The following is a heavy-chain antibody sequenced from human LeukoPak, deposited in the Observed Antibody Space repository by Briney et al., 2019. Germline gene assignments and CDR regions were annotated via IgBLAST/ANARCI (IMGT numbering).Heavy chain of an antibody. CDR2: IKQDGSEK. CDR1: GFTFSNYW. V-gene: IGHV3-7*01. J-gene: IGHJ5*02. CDR3: ARGGVGPVTSVDL. Sequence: GGSLRLSCAASGFTFSNYWMSWVRQAPGKGLEWVANIKQDGSEKYYVDSVRGRFTVSRDNAKISLYLQMNSLRAEDTAVYYCARGGVGPVTSVDLWGQGTLVTVSS. D-gene: IGHD1-26*01.